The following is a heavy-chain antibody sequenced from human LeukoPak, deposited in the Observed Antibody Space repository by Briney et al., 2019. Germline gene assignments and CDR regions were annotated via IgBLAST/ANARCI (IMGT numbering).Heavy chain of an antibody. J-gene: IGHJ5*02. V-gene: IGHV1-2*02. CDR1: GYTFTGYY. D-gene: IGHD3-3*01. Sequence: GSVKVSCKASGYTFTGYYMHWVRQSPGQGLECMGWINPNSGGTNYAQKFQGRVTMTRDTSISTAYMELSRLRSDDTAVYYCARSITIFGVADNWFDPWGQGTLVTVSS. CDR3: ARSITIFGVADNWFDP. CDR2: INPNSGGT.